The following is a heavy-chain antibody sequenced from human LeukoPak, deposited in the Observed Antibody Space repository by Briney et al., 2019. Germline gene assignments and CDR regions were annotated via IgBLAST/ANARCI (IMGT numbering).Heavy chain of an antibody. CDR2: ISAYNGNT. CDR1: GYTFSSYG. D-gene: IGHD6-6*01. J-gene: IGHJ6*02. CDR3: ASSVEYSSSSSYYYYGMDV. V-gene: IGHV1-18*01. Sequence: GASVKVSCKASGYTFSSYGISWVRQAPGQGLEWMGWISAYNGNTNYAQKLQGRVTTTTDTSTSTAYMELRSLRCDDTAVYYCASSVEYSSSSSYYYYGMDVWGQGTTVTASS.